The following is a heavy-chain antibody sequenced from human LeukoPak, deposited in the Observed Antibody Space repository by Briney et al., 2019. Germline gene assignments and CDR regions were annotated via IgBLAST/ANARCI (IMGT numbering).Heavy chain of an antibody. J-gene: IGHJ6*03. V-gene: IGHV4-4*07. Sequence: NSSETLSLTCTVSGGSISSYYWSWIRQPAGKGLEWIGRIYTSGSTNYNPSLKSRVTMSVDTSKNQFSLKLSSVTAADTAVYYCARDWSARGVIPYYMDVWGKGTTVIVSS. CDR3: ARDWSARGVIPYYMDV. CDR2: IYTSGST. D-gene: IGHD3-10*01. CDR1: GGSISSYY.